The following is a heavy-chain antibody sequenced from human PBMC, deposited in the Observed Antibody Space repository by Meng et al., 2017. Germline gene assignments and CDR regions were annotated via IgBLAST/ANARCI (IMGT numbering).Heavy chain of an antibody. CDR3: ATISPRDSSGLSFDY. CDR1: GYTFTSYA. D-gene: IGHD3-22*01. V-gene: IGHV7-4-1*02. J-gene: IGHJ4*02. Sequence: HVSVVLSGSELKKPWASVTGSCKASGYTFTSYAMNWVRPAPGQGLEWMGWINTNTGTPTYAQGFTGRFVFSLDTSVSTAYLQISSLKAEDTAVYYCATISPRDSSGLSFDYWGQGTLVTVS. CDR2: INTNTGTP.